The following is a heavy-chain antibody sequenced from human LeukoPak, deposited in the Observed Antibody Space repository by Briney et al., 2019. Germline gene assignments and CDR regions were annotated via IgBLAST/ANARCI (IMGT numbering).Heavy chain of an antibody. CDR1: GFTFSSYA. J-gene: IGHJ4*02. CDR3: AKDSGSGTYYSFDY. CDR2: ISGSGGST. D-gene: IGHD3-10*01. V-gene: IGHV3-23*01. Sequence: PGGSLRLSCAASGFTFSSYAMSWIRQAPGKGLEWVSAISGSGGSTYYADSVKGRFTISRDNSKNTLYLQMNSLRAEDTAVYYCAKDSGSGTYYSFDYWGQGTLVTVSS.